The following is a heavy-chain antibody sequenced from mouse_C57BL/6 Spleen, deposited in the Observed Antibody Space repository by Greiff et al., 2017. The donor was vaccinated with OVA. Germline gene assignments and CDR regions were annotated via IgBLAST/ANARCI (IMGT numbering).Heavy chain of an antibody. Sequence: QVQLQQSGAELVRPGASVKLSCKASGYTFTDYYINWVKQRPGQGLEWIARIYPGSGNTYYNEKFKGKATLTAEKSSSTAYMQLSSLTSEDSAVYFCAREGYGSSLYYYAMDYWGQGTSVTVSS. CDR1: GYTFTDYY. J-gene: IGHJ4*01. CDR3: AREGYGSSLYYYAMDY. V-gene: IGHV1-76*01. D-gene: IGHD1-1*01. CDR2: IYPGSGNT.